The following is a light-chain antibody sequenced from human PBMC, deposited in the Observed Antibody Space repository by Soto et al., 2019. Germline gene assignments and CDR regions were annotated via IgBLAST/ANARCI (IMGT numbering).Light chain of an antibody. Sequence: DIQMTQSPSSLSASVGDRVTITCQASQDISNYLNWYQHKPEKAPKLLIYDASNLETGVPSRFSGSGSGTDFTFTISSLQPEDIATYYCQQFANLPRTFGPGTKVDI. CDR3: QQFANLPRT. CDR2: DAS. CDR1: QDISNY. J-gene: IGKJ3*01. V-gene: IGKV1-33*01.